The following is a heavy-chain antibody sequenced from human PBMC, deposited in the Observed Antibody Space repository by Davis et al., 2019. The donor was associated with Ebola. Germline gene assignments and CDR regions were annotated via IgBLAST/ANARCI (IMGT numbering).Heavy chain of an antibody. CDR3: APKMAGSHPFDY. D-gene: IGHD5-24*01. CDR2: ITGSGGYI. CDR1: GFSVSTKY. J-gene: IGHJ4*02. Sequence: GESLKISCAASGFSVSTKYMNWVRQAPGKGLEWVAGITGSGGYIEYGDSVKGRFTISRDNSNTTLHLQMSSLRVEDTALYYCAPKMAGSHPFDYWGQGTLVTVSS. V-gene: IGHV3-23*01.